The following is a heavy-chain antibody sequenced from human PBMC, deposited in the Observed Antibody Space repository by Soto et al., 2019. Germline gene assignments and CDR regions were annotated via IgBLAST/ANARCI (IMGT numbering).Heavy chain of an antibody. V-gene: IGHV3-21*01. CDR2: ISSSSSYI. Sequence: GGSLRLSCAASGFTFSSYSMNWVRQAPGKGLEWVSSISSSSSYIYYADSVKGRFTISRDNAKNSLYLQMNSLRAEDTAVYYCARDPPYSSSWIYFDYWGQGTLVTVSS. CDR1: GFTFSSYS. CDR3: ARDPPYSSSWIYFDY. J-gene: IGHJ4*02. D-gene: IGHD6-13*01.